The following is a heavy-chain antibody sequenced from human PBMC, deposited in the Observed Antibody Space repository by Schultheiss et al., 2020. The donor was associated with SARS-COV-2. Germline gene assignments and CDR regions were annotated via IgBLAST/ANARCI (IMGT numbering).Heavy chain of an antibody. V-gene: IGHV3-48*04. Sequence: GGSLRLSCAASGFTFSSYSMNWVRQAPGKGLEWVSYISSSGSTIYYADSVKGRFTISRDNAKNSLYLQMNSLRAEDTAVYYCARGGIQLWLIFDYWGQGTLVTVSS. CDR3: ARGGIQLWLIFDY. J-gene: IGHJ4*02. CDR1: GFTFSSYS. D-gene: IGHD5-18*01. CDR2: ISSSGSTI.